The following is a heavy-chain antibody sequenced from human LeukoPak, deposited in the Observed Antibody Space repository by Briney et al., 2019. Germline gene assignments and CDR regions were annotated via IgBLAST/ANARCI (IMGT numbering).Heavy chain of an antibody. CDR1: GYTFTSYG. Sequence: ASVKVSCKASGYTFTSYGISWVRQAPGQGLEWMGWISAYNGNTNYAQKLQGRVTMTTDTSTSTAYMELSRLRSDDTAVYYCARDGLIAAGPYYYYYYYMDVWGKGTTVTVSS. D-gene: IGHD6-13*01. CDR3: ARDGLIAAGPYYYYYYYMDV. V-gene: IGHV1-18*01. J-gene: IGHJ6*03. CDR2: ISAYNGNT.